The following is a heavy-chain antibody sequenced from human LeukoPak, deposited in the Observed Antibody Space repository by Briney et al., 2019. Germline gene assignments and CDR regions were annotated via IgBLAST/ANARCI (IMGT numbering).Heavy chain of an antibody. D-gene: IGHD6-6*01. V-gene: IGHV4-39*01. Sequence: PSETLSLTCTVSGGSISSSTYYWGWIRQPPGKGLEWIGSIYYSGSTYYNPSLKSRVTISVDTSKNQFSLKLSSVTAADTAAYYCARHVPDSSSSGSYSYYYMDVWGKGTTVTVSS. CDR1: GGSISSSTYY. CDR3: ARHVPDSSSSGSYSYYYMDV. J-gene: IGHJ6*03. CDR2: IYYSGST.